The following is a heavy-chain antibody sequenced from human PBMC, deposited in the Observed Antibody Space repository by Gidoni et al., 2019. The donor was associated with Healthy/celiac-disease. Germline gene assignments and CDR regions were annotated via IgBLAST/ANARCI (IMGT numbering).Heavy chain of an antibody. V-gene: IGHV4-59*01. CDR2: IYYSGST. D-gene: IGHD6-6*01. CDR3: ARASYSSSSGAFDI. Sequence: QVQLQESGPGLVKPSETLSLTCTVSGGSISSYYWSWIRQPPGKGLEWIWYIYYSGSTNYNPSLKSRVTISVDTSKNQFSLKLSSVTAADTAVYYCARASYSSSSGAFDIWGQGTMVTVSS. CDR1: GGSISSYY. J-gene: IGHJ3*02.